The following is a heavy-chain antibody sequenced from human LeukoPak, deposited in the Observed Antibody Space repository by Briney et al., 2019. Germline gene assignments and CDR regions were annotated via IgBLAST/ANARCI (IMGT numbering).Heavy chain of an antibody. D-gene: IGHD3-22*01. V-gene: IGHV3-23*01. CDR2: ISGSGGST. Sequence: PGGSLRLSCAASGFTFSSYAMSWVRQAPGKGLEWVSAISGSGGSTYYADSVKGRFTISRDNSKNTLYLQMNSLRAEDTAVYYCAKGGLIITMIVVVITSEAFDIWGQGTMVTVSS. J-gene: IGHJ3*02. CDR3: AKGGLIITMIVVVITSEAFDI. CDR1: GFTFSSYA.